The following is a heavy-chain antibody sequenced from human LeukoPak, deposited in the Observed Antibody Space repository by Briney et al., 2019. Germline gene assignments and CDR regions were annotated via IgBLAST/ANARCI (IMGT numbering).Heavy chain of an antibody. V-gene: IGHV3-33*01. CDR3: ARDALVTTAGRSFDS. CDR2: IWYDGSKK. D-gene: IGHD6-13*01. Sequence: GRSLRLSCAVSGFTFSDYGMHWVRQAPGKGLEWVAVIWYDGSKKYYADSVKGRFTISRDSSENTAFLQMNTLRVEDTAVYYCARDALVTTAGRSFDSWGQGTLVTVSS. CDR1: GFTFSDYG. J-gene: IGHJ4*02.